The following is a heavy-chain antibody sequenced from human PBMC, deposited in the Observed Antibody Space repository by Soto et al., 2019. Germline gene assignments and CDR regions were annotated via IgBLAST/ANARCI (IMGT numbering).Heavy chain of an antibody. V-gene: IGHV1-69*01. D-gene: IGHD3-10*01. CDR3: ARVLYYGSGSYSTYGMDV. Sequence: QVQLVQSGAEVKKPGSSVKVSCKTSGVSFNNNGIGWVRQAPGHGLEWMGGVSPPFRTSNYARKFQGRISITADASTGTVNMELSSLTSEDTAQYYCARVLYYGSGSYSTYGMDVWGQGTTVTFSS. CDR2: VSPPFRTS. CDR1: GVSFNNNG. J-gene: IGHJ6*02.